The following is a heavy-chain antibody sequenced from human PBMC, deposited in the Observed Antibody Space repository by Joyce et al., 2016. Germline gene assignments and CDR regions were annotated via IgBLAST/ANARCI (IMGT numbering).Heavy chain of an antibody. CDR2: IIPLFGAA. J-gene: IGHJ6*02. Sequence: QVLLVQSGAAVKRPGSPLRVSCKSSGGDFSNYTVNWVRQAPGQRLEWMGGIIPLFGAAKYAEDFQGRVTLTADQSTRTAYLVLISLTSADTAVYYCARGGTSSDHYYFYTLDVCGPGTTVIVSS. CDR3: ARGGTSSDHYYFYTLDV. D-gene: IGHD1-14*01. V-gene: IGHV1-69*01. CDR1: GGDFSNYT.